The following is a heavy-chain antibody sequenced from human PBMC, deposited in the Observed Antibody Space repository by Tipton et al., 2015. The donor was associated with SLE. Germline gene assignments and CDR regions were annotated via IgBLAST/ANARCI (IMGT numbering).Heavy chain of an antibody. J-gene: IGHJ5*02. Sequence: GLVKPSETLSLTCTVSGGSISNYYWSWIRQPPGKGLEWIGHIYSTGSAFYNPSLDSRVYISLDTSKNQFSLKVTSVTAADTAVYYCARDSGRWNYVDLWGQGTLVTVSS. CDR3: ARDSGRWNYVDL. CDR2: IYSTGSA. D-gene: IGHD1-26*01. V-gene: IGHV4-59*12. CDR1: GGSISNYY.